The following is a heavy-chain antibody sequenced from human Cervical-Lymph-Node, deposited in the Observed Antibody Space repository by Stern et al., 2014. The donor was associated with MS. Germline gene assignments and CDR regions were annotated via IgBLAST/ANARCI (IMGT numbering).Heavy chain of an antibody. CDR1: GGTFSNYA. V-gene: IGHV1-69*06. D-gene: IGHD3-16*02. J-gene: IGHJ1*01. CDR2: IIPGVGNT. Sequence: QVQLVQSGAEVKKPGSSVKVSCKASGGTFSNYALNWVRQAPGHGPEWMGRIIPGVGNTDDAQKFQGRVTITAATSTSTASRELASLTSDETAVYHCARAPPIGNDDRWGSFRRWGQGTLVTVSS. CDR3: ARAPPIGNDDRWGSFRR.